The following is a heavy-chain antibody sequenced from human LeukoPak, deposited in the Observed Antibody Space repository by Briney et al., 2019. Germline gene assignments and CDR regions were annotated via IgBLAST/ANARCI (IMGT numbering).Heavy chain of an antibody. CDR2: TNPSSGGT. D-gene: IGHD4-23*01. CDR1: GYIFTTYY. CDR3: ARGQLQRKFDF. J-gene: IGHJ4*02. V-gene: IGHV1-2*02. Sequence: ASVKVSCKASGYIFTTYYIHWVRQAPGQGLEWMGWTNPSSGGTNYAQNFQGRVTMTRDTSISTAYMELSRLTSDDTAVYYCARGQLQRKFDFWGQGTLVTVSS.